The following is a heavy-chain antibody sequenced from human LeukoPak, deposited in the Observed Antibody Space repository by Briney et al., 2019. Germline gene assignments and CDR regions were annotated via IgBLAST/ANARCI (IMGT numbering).Heavy chain of an antibody. CDR2: INPNSGGT. CDR1: GYPFTGYY. V-gene: IGHV1-2*02. D-gene: IGHD3-16*01. J-gene: IGHJ3*01. CDR3: TWGGLYYVWDAFAL. Sequence: ASVKVSCKASGYPFTGYYMHWVRQAPGQGLERMGWINPNSGGTNYAQKFQGRVTMTRDTSISTAYIELSRLRYDDPAVHCRTWGGLYYVWDAFALWGQETMLTVSS.